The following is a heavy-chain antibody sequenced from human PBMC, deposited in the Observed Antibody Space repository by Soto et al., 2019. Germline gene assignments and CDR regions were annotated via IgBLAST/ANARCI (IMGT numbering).Heavy chain of an antibody. CDR1: GFNFINAW. Sequence: EVQLVESGGGLVEPGGSLRLSCAAAGFNFINAWMHWVRQAPGKGLEWVGRIKSKTDGGTTDYAAPVKGRFIISRDDSKNTLYLQINSLKMEDTAVYYCSALGVWGQGTTVTVSS. J-gene: IGHJ6*02. CDR3: SALGV. V-gene: IGHV3-15*07. CDR2: IKSKTDGGTT.